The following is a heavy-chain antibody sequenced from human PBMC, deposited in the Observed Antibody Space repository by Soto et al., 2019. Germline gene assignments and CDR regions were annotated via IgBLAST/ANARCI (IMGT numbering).Heavy chain of an antibody. Sequence: EVQLLESGGGLVQPGGSLRLSCSASGFNFGSYGMSWVRQAPGKGLEWVSGLTASGLNTYYTDSVKGRFTISRDISRNTVYLQMSGVRVEDTAVFDCAKGLGNAKEVWGQGTTVTVSS. V-gene: IGHV3-23*01. J-gene: IGHJ6*02. CDR2: LTASGLNT. CDR1: GFNFGSYG. D-gene: IGHD2-8*01. CDR3: AKGLGNAKEV.